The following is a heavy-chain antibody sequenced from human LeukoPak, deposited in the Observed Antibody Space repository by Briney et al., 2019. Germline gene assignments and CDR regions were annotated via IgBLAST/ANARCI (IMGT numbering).Heavy chain of an antibody. CDR1: GFTVSSNY. Sequence: GGSLRLSCAASGFTVSSNYMSWVRQAPGKGLEWVSAISGSGGSTYYADSVKGRFTISRDNSKNTLYLQMNSLRAEDTAVYYCAKDLGSITMVRGVSRGRSGVKVDYWGQGTLVTVSS. CDR2: ISGSGGST. J-gene: IGHJ4*02. CDR3: AKDLGSITMVRGVSRGRSGVKVDY. V-gene: IGHV3-23*01. D-gene: IGHD3-10*01.